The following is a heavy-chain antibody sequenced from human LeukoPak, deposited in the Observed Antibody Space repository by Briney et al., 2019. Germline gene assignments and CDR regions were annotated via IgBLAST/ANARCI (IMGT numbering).Heavy chain of an antibody. J-gene: IGHJ2*01. CDR2: ISASSSTI. CDR3: ARDALHPRWFFDL. CDR1: GFIFTSYS. Sequence: GGPLRLFCAASGFIFTSYSMNWVRQAPGKGLGWVSYISASSSTIYYADSVKGRFIISRDNAKSSLYLQMNSLRDEDTAVYYCARDALHPRWFFDLWGRGTLLTVSS. V-gene: IGHV3-48*02.